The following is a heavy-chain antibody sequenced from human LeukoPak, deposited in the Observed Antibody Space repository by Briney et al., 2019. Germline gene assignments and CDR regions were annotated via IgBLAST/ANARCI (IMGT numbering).Heavy chain of an antibody. CDR3: AKGGHSSSHFDY. CDR1: GFTFSSYA. Sequence: GGSLRLSCAASGFTFSSYAMSWVRQAPGKGLEWVSAISGSGGSTYYAGSVKGRFTISRDNSKNTLYLQMNSLRAEDTAVYYCAKGGHSSSHFDYWGQGTLVTVSS. D-gene: IGHD6-13*01. J-gene: IGHJ4*02. CDR2: ISGSGGST. V-gene: IGHV3-23*01.